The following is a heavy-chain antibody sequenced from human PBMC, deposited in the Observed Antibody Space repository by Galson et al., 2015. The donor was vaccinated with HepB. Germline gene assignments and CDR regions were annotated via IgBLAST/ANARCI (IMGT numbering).Heavy chain of an antibody. V-gene: IGHV3-30*03. J-gene: IGHJ2*01. CDR1: GFTFSSYG. D-gene: IGHD4-23*01. CDR2: ISYDGSNK. Sequence: SLRLSCAASGFTFSSYGMHWVRQAPGKGLEWVAVISYDGSNKYYADSVKGRFTISRDNSKNTLYLQMNSLRAEDTAVYYCARALIYYGGNNNWYFDLWGRGTLVTVSS. CDR3: ARALIYYGGNNNWYFDL.